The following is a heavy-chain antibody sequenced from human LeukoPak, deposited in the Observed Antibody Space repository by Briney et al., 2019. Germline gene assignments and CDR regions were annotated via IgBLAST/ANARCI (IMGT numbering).Heavy chain of an antibody. CDR3: ARGTWDLYYYYGMDV. J-gene: IGHJ6*02. V-gene: IGHV3-64*01. Sequence: GGSLRLSCAASGFTFSSYAMHWVRQAPGKGLEYVSAISSNGGSTYYANSVKGRFTISGDNSKNTLYLQMGSLRAEDMAVYYCARGTWDLYYYYGMDVWGQGTTVTVSS. CDR1: GFTFSSYA. CDR2: ISSNGGST. D-gene: IGHD1-14*01.